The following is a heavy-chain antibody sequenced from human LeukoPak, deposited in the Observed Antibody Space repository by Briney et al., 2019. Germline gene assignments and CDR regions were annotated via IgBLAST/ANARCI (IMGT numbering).Heavy chain of an antibody. Sequence: SETLSLTCTVSGGSISSYYWSWIRQPPGKGLEWIGYIYYSGSTNYNPSLKSRVTISVDTSKNQFSLKLSSVTAADTAVYYCARGLSGNLKYYGMDVWGQGTTVTVSS. D-gene: IGHD4-23*01. V-gene: IGHV4-59*12. CDR1: GGSISSYY. CDR2: IYYSGST. CDR3: ARGLSGNLKYYGMDV. J-gene: IGHJ6*02.